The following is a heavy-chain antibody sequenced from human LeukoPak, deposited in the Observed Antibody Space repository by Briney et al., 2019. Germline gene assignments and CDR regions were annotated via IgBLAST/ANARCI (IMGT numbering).Heavy chain of an antibody. CDR2: IYSGGST. CDR3: ARSPGYCSSTSCYTFDY. D-gene: IGHD2-2*02. V-gene: IGHV3-53*01. Sequence: GGSLRLSCAASGFTVSSNYMSWVRQAPGKGLEWVSVIYSGGSTYYADSVKGRFTISRDNSKNTLYLQMNSLRAEDTAVYYCARSPGYCSSTSCYTFDYWGQGTLVTVSS. CDR1: GFTVSSNY. J-gene: IGHJ4*02.